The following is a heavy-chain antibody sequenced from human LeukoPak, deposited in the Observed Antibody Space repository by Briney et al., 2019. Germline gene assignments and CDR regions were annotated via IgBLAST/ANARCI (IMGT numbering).Heavy chain of an antibody. Sequence: SETLSLTCSVSGGSISNHYWSWLRQPPGRGLEWIGYTYYTGSANYNPSLKSRVTISVDTSKNQFSLKLTSVAAADTAVYYCARPRTVTTNWYFDLWGRGTLVTVSS. CDR3: ARPRTVTTNWYFDL. CDR2: TYYTGSA. D-gene: IGHD4-17*01. CDR1: GGSISNHY. V-gene: IGHV4-59*08. J-gene: IGHJ2*01.